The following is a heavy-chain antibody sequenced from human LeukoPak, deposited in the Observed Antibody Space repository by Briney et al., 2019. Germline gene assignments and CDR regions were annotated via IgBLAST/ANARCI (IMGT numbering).Heavy chain of an antibody. Sequence: GGSLRLSCAASGFTFSSYWMSWVGQAPGKGLEGVAKIKQDGSEKTYVDSVKGRFTLSRDNAKNSLYLQMNSLRAEDTAVYYCARIEYSSSGTWYFDLWGRGTLVTVSS. J-gene: IGHJ2*01. V-gene: IGHV3-7*04. CDR2: IKQDGSEK. CDR3: ARIEYSSSGTWYFDL. CDR1: GFTFSSYW. D-gene: IGHD6-13*01.